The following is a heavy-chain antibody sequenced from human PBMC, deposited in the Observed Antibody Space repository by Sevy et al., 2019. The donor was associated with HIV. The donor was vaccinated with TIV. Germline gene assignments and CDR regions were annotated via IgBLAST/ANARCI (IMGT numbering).Heavy chain of an antibody. J-gene: IGHJ3*02. D-gene: IGHD6-13*01. CDR3: ARACAAAGGKSGHIDAFDI. Sequence: GGSLRLSCVASGFTFSTYDMHWVRQVTGKGLEWVSGIGTLTDTYYPDSVKGRFLISRENAKNSLYLQMNSLRAGDTAVYYCARACAAAGGKSGHIDAFDIWGQGTLVTVSS. CDR2: IGTLTDT. V-gene: IGHV3-13*01. CDR1: GFTFSTYD.